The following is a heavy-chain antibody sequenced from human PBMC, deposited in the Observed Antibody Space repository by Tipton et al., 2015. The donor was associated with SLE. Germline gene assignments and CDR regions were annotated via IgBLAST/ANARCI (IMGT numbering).Heavy chain of an antibody. CDR2: IYSAGNT. CDR1: GFTVSRSY. D-gene: IGHD1-26*01. CDR3: VRDGPSGSYSDY. V-gene: IGHV3-66*02. Sequence: SLRLSCEASGFTVSRSYMSWVRQAPGKGLEWVSIIYSAGNTFYVDSVKGRFTISRDNSKNTLNLQMNSLRVEDTAVYYCVRDGPSGSYSDYWGQGTLGTVSS. J-gene: IGHJ4*02.